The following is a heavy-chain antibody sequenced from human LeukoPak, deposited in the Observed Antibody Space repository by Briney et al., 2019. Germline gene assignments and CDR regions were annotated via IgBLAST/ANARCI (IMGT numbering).Heavy chain of an antibody. CDR1: GFTFSSYD. D-gene: IGHD3-10*02. J-gene: IGHJ4*02. Sequence: GRSLRLSCAASGFTFSSYDMNWVRQAPGKGLEWVSGIRSSGGTTYYADSMRGRFTIYRDNSKDTLFLQMNILRADDSAIYYCAFSPLGFNYVNAYWGQGTLVTVSS. CDR3: AFSPLGFNYVNAY. CDR2: IRSSGGTT. V-gene: IGHV3-23*01.